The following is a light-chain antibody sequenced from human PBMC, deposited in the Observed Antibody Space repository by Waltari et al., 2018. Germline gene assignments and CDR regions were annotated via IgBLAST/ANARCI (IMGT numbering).Light chain of an antibody. CDR1: TSAIGGSQF. V-gene: IGLV2-11*01. Sequence: QSALTPPRSVSGSPGQSVTISSTCSTSAIGGSQFFSWYQHYPGKAPRLLLYDVSKRPSGVPDRFSGSKSGNTASLTISGLQTDDEADYYCCSYAGSDTFEDLWVFGGGTKVAVL. J-gene: IGLJ3*02. CDR2: DVS. CDR3: CSYAGSDTFEDLWV.